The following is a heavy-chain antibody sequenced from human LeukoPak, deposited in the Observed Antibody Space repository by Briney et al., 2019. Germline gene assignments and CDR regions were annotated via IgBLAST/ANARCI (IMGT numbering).Heavy chain of an antibody. CDR2: IKQDGSEK. CDR1: GFTFSSYE. V-gene: IGHV3-7*03. CDR3: ARGYRTFDD. Sequence: GGSLRLSCAASGFTFSSYEMNWVRQAPGKGLEWVANIKQDGSEKYYVDSVKGRFTISRDNAKNSLYLQMNSLRADDTAVYYCARGYRTFDDWGQGTLVTVSS. D-gene: IGHD5-18*01. J-gene: IGHJ4*02.